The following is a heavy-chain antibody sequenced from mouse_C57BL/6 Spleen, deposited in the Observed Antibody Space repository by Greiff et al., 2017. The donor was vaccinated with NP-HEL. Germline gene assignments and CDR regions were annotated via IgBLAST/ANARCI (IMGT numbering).Heavy chain of an antibody. J-gene: IGHJ2*01. CDR1: GFNIKDYY. D-gene: IGHD1-1*01. CDR2: IDPEDGDT. Sequence: VQLQQSGAELVRPGASVKLSCTASGFNIKDYYMHWVKQRPEQGLEWIGRIDPEDGDTEYAPKFQGKATMTADTSSNTAYLQLSSLTSEDTAVYYCTVDYYGSIFDYWGQGTTLTVSS. CDR3: TVDYYGSIFDY. V-gene: IGHV14-1*01.